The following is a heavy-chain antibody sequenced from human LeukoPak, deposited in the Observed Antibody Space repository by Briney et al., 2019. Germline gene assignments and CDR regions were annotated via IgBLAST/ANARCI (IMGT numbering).Heavy chain of an antibody. J-gene: IGHJ4*02. CDR1: GFTFSNAW. V-gene: IGHV3-15*01. CDR2: IKSKTDGGTT. CDR3: TTDLDYGSGSYYKFDY. D-gene: IGHD3-10*01. Sequence: GGSLRLSCAASGFTFSNAWMSWVRQAPGKGLEWVGRIKSKTDGGTTDYAAPVKGRFTLSRDDSKNTLYLQMNSLKTEDTAVYYCTTDLDYGSGSYYKFDYWGQGTLVTVSS.